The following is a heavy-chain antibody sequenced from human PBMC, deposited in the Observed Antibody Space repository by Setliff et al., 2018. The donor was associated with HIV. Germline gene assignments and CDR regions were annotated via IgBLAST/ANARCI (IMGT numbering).Heavy chain of an antibody. CDR1: GVSISDHC. CDR2: IYSSGTT. Sequence: PSETLSLTCTVSGVSISDHCWGWIRQPPGKGLEWIGYIYSSGTTQYNPSVESRVTMSLDTSRDQFSLNLRSVTAADTAVYFCARLIHTGLLYFDFWGLGTLVTVSS. D-gene: IGHD2-8*02. CDR3: ARLIHTGLLYFDF. J-gene: IGHJ4*02. V-gene: IGHV4-4*09.